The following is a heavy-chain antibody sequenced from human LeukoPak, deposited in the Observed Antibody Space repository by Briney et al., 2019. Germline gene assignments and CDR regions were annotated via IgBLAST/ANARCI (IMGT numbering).Heavy chain of an antibody. D-gene: IGHD3-10*01. J-gene: IGHJ4*02. CDR3: TGNYYGSGSYADFDY. Sequence: SVKVSCKASGYTFTSYAISWVRQAPGQGLEWMGGIIPIFGTANYAQKFQGRVTITADKSTSTAYMELSSLRSEDTAVYYCTGNYYGSGSYADFDYWGQGTLVTVSS. CDR1: GYTFTSYA. CDR2: IIPIFGTA. V-gene: IGHV1-69*06.